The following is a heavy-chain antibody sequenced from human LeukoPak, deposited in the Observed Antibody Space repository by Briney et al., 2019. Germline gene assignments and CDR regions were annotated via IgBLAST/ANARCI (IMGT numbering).Heavy chain of an antibody. V-gene: IGHV3-9*01. CDR3: AKRGSVGTLGHFDY. Sequence: GGSLRLSCAASGFTFGDYAMHWVRQAPGKGLEWVSGISWNSGSIGYADSVKGRFTISRDNAKNSLYLQMNSLRAEDTAVYYCAKRGSVGTLGHFDYWGQGTLVTVSS. J-gene: IGHJ4*02. CDR2: ISWNSGSI. D-gene: IGHD6-13*01. CDR1: GFTFGDYA.